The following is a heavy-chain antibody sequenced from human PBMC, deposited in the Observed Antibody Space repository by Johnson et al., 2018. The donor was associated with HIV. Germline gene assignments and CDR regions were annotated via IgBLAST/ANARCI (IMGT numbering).Heavy chain of an antibody. V-gene: IGHV3-33*08. D-gene: IGHD3-22*01. CDR2: VWFDGRNK. CDR1: GLNFSDSS. Sequence: QVQLVESGGGVVQPETSMRLSCAAFGLNFSDSSMHWVRQAPGKGLEWVAVVWFDGRNKYYSDSVKGRFTISRDDSKNTLYLQMNSLRAEDTAGYYCARERDYYDSFWLDHDAFDIWGQGTMVTVSS. J-gene: IGHJ3*02. CDR3: ARERDYYDSFWLDHDAFDI.